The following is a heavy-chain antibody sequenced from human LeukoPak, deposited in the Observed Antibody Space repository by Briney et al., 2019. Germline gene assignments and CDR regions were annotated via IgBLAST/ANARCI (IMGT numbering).Heavy chain of an antibody. Sequence: RTGGSLRLSCTASGFSFGDYALSWFRQAPGKGLEWVGFIRSKAYDGTPEYAASLKGRFTISRDDSKSIAYLQMNSLETEDTAVYYCTRDWLLSPTRYYYDYWGQGTLVTVSS. J-gene: IGHJ4*02. CDR2: IRSKAYDGTP. D-gene: IGHD1-26*01. CDR1: GFSFGDYA. V-gene: IGHV3-49*03. CDR3: TRDWLLSPTRYYYDY.